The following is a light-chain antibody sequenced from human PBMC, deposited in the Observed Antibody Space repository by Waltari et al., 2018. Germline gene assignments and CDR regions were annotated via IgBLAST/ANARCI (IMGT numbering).Light chain of an antibody. V-gene: IGLV1-44*01. CDR2: AHN. J-gene: IGLJ2*01. CDR3: AIWDASLNTVV. CDR1: SSNIGSNT. Sequence: QSLLTQPPSASGTPGQRVTIPCSGSSSNIGSNTVSWYHQGPGTAPQLLIYAHNQRPSGVHDRSSGSKSGTSASLTISGLQSEDEADYYCAIWDASLNTVVFGGGTKLTVL.